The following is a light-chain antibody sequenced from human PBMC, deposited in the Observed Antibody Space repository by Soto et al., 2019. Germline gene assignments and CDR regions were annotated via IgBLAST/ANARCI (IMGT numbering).Light chain of an antibody. CDR1: QSVSSSY. CDR2: GAS. Sequence: EIVLTQSPGTLSLSPGERATLSCRASQSVSSSYLAWYQQKPGQAPRLLIYGASSRATGIPDRFSGSGFGTDFTLTISRLEPEDFAVYYCQQYGSSPPETFGPGTKVDIK. V-gene: IGKV3-20*01. CDR3: QQYGSSPPET. J-gene: IGKJ3*01.